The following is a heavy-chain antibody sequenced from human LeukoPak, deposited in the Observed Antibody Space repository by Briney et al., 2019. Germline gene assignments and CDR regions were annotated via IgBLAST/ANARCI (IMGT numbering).Heavy chain of an antibody. D-gene: IGHD6-13*01. CDR3: AREAAAGMTFFDY. CDR1: GGSISSYY. CDR2: IYYSGST. V-gene: IGHV4-59*01. J-gene: IGHJ4*02. Sequence: SETLSLTCTVSGGSISSYYWSWIRQPPGKGLEWIGYIYYSGSTKYNPSLKSRVTISVDASKTQFSLKLNSVTAADTAVYYCAREAAAGMTFFDYWGQGTLVTVSS.